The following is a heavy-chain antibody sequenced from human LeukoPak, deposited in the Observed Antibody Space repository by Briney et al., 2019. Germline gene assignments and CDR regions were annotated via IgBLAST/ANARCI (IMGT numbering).Heavy chain of an antibody. V-gene: IGHV4-39*01. CDR3: ARHSPQTHDSSGYYYFDY. CDR2: IYYRGST. Sequence: SETLSLTCTVSGGSISSSSYYWGWIRQPPGKRLEWIGSIYYRGSTYYNPSLKSRVTISVDTSKNQFSLKLSSVTAADTAVYYCARHSPQTHDSSGYYYFDYWGQGTLVTVSS. CDR1: GGSISSSSYY. D-gene: IGHD3-22*01. J-gene: IGHJ4*02.